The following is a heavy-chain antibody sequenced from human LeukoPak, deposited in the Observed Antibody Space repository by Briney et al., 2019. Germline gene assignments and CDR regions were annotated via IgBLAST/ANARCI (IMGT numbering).Heavy chain of an antibody. Sequence: PSETLSLTCAVYGGSSRGYYWNWLWIRQSPGKGLEWIGEINDSGSPNYNPSLKSRVTISENKSLNQFSLRLSSVTAADTAVYYCARGKGVLLWFGAPSYSDSGMDVWGQGTTVTVSS. CDR3: ARGKGVLLWFGAPSYSDSGMDV. J-gene: IGHJ6*02. D-gene: IGHD3-10*01. CDR2: INDSGSP. CDR1: GGSSRGYY. V-gene: IGHV4-34*01.